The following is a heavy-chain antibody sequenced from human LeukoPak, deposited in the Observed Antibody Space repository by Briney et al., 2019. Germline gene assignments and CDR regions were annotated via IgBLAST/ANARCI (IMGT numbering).Heavy chain of an antibody. Sequence: PSETLSLTCTVSGGSISSYYWSWIRQPPGKGPEWIGYIYYSGSTNYSPSLKSRVTISVDTSKNQFSLKLSSVTAADTAVYYCARLQYYYGSGSLDYWGQGTLVTVSS. CDR2: IYYSGST. J-gene: IGHJ4*02. CDR1: GGSISSYY. D-gene: IGHD3-10*01. V-gene: IGHV4-59*01. CDR3: ARLQYYYGSGSLDY.